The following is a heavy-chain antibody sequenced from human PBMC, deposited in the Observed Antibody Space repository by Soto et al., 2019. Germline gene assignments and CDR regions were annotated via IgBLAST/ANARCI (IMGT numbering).Heavy chain of an antibody. Sequence: EVPLVASGGGLVKPGGSLSLSCAASGFTFSNAWMSWVRQAPGKGLEWVGRIKSKTDGGTTDYAAPVQGRFTISRDDSTNTLYLQMNSLKTEDTAVYYCTTGIYGDYVKDYWGQGTLVTVSS. V-gene: IGHV3-15*01. CDR3: TTGIYGDYVKDY. J-gene: IGHJ4*02. CDR2: IKSKTDGGTT. D-gene: IGHD4-17*01. CDR1: GFTFSNAW.